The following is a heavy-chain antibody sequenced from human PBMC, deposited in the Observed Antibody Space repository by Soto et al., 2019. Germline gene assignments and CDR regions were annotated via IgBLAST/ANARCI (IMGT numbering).Heavy chain of an antibody. V-gene: IGHV1-69*13. D-gene: IGHD3-22*01. Sequence: ASVKVSCKASGGTFSSYAISWVRQAPGQGLEWMGGIIPIFGTANYAQKFQGRVTITADESTSTAYMELSSLRSEDTAVYYCARGEGGYSPVYYYYYGMDVWGQGTTVTVSS. J-gene: IGHJ6*02. CDR3: ARGEGGYSPVYYYYYGMDV. CDR2: IIPIFGTA. CDR1: GGTFSSYA.